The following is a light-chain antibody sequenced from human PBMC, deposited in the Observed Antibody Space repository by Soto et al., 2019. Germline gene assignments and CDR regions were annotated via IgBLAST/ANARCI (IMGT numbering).Light chain of an antibody. CDR1: QSVSSK. Sequence: EILMTQSPGTLSVSPGERATLSCWASQSVSSKLAWYQQKPGQAPRLLIYGASTRATGIPARFSGRGSGTEFTLTISSLKSEDFAVYYCQQYNDWHTVTFGGGTKVDIK. CDR2: GAS. CDR3: QQYNDWHTVT. V-gene: IGKV3-15*01. J-gene: IGKJ4*01.